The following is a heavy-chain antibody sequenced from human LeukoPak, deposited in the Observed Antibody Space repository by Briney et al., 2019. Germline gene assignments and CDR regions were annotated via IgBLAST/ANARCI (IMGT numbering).Heavy chain of an antibody. J-gene: IGHJ5*02. CDR1: GGAITNYY. V-gene: IGHV4-59*12. Sequence: SETLSLTCGVSGGAITNYYWNWIRQAPGKGLEWLGYIYYTGSTNYNPSLKSRVTISVDPSKKQFFLKLNSVTAADTAVYYCAREWWSSRWFDPWGQGTVVTVSS. CDR3: AREWWSSRWFDP. D-gene: IGHD2-8*02. CDR2: IYYTGST.